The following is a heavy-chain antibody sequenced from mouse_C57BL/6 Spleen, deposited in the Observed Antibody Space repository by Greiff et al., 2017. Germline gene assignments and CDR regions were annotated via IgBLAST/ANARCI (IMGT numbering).Heavy chain of an antibody. D-gene: IGHD2-3*01. J-gene: IGHJ3*01. V-gene: IGHV3-8*01. CDR2: ISYSGST. CDR3: ARALSDGYPWFAY. Sequence: EVKLVESGPGLAKPSQTLSLTCSVTGYSITSDYWNWIRKFPGNKLEYMGYISYSGSTYYNPSLKSRISITRDTSKNQYYLQLNSVTTEDTATYYCARALSDGYPWFAYWGQGTLVTVSA. CDR1: GYSITSDY.